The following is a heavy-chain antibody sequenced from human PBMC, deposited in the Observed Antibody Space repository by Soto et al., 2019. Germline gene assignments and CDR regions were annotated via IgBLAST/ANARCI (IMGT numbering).Heavy chain of an antibody. D-gene: IGHD5-18*01. CDR1: GYTFTSYY. J-gene: IGHJ4*02. V-gene: IGHV1-46*01. CDR3: ARDRRGYSYADFDY. Sequence: ASVKVSCKASGYTFTSYYMHWVRQAPGQGLEWMGIINPSGGSTSYAQKFQGRVTMTRDTSTSTVYMELRSLTSDDTAVYYCARDRRGYSYADFDYCGQGTLVTVSS. CDR2: INPSGGST.